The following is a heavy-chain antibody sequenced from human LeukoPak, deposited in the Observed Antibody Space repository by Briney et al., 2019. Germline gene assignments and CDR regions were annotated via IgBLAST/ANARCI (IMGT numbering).Heavy chain of an antibody. CDR3: AKDHYYDSSGYAFDI. D-gene: IGHD3-22*01. V-gene: IGHV3-21*04. J-gene: IGHJ3*02. CDR1: GFTFSSYS. Sequence: PGGSLRLSCAASGFTFSSYSMNWVRQAPGKGLEWVSSISSSSSYIYYADSVKGRFTISRDNSKNTLYLQMNSLRAEDTAVYYCAKDHYYDSSGYAFDIWGQGTMVTVSS. CDR2: ISSSSSYI.